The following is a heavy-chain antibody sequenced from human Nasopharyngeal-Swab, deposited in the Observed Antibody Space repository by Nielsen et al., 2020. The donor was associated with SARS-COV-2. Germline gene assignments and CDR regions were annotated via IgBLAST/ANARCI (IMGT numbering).Heavy chain of an antibody. V-gene: IGHV3-7*01. J-gene: IGHJ6*02. CDR2: IKKAGSEK. CDR3: ARVGVVIAHYYYGMDV. CDR1: GFTFSSYW. D-gene: IGHD2-21*01. Sequence: GESLKISCAASGFTFSSYWMSWVRQAPGKGLEWVANIKKAGSEKYYVDSVKGRFTISRDNAKNSLYLQMNSLRAEDTAAYYCARVGVVIAHYYYGMDVWGQGTTVTVSS.